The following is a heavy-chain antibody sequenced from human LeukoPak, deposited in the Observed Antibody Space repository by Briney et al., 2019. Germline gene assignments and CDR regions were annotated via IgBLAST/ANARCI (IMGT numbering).Heavy chain of an antibody. V-gene: IGHV5-51*01. J-gene: IGHJ6*02. CDR1: GYNFGTRW. Sequence: GESLKISCKGSGYNFGTRWVAWVRQMPGKGLEGMGIIYPDDSDARYSPSFQGQVTISDDKSINTAYLQWSSLKASDTAIYFCARGAYGSGSYYNYYGMDVWGQGTTVTVSS. CDR2: IYPDDSDA. D-gene: IGHD3-10*01. CDR3: ARGAYGSGSYYNYYGMDV.